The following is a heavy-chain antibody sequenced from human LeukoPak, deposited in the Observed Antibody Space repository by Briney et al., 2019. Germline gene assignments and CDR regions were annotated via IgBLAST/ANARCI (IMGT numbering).Heavy chain of an antibody. D-gene: IGHD2-15*01. Sequence: ASVKVSCKASGYTFTGYYMHWVRQAPGQGLEWVGRINPNSGGTNYAQKFQGRVTMTRDTSISTAYMELSRLRSDDTAVYYCARGQWVVVAADGQDPYYYYGMDVWGQGTTVTVSS. CDR2: INPNSGGT. J-gene: IGHJ6*02. CDR3: ARGQWVVVAADGQDPYYYYGMDV. V-gene: IGHV1-2*06. CDR1: GYTFTGYY.